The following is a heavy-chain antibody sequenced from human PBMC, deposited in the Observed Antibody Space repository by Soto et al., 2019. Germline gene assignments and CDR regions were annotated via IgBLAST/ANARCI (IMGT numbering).Heavy chain of an antibody. CDR1: GFTFNSYA. V-gene: IGHV3-33*01. CDR2: IWYDGSNK. D-gene: IGHD3-22*01. J-gene: IGHJ4*02. Sequence: VQLVESGGGVVQPGESLRLSCAASGFTFNSYAMHWVRQAPGKGLEWVAVIWYDGSNKFYTDPVKGRFTISRDNAEKALYLQMNSLRAEDTAVYYFARDLSSSGDYYSLVDYWGQVTLVTVSS. CDR3: ARDLSSSGDYYSLVDY.